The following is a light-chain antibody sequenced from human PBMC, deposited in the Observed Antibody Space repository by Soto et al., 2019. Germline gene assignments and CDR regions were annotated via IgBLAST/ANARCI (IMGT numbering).Light chain of an antibody. J-gene: IGKJ5*01. Sequence: EIVLTQSPGTLSLSPGERATLFCRASQSVASRNLAWYQQKSGQAPRLLMYGASSRAIHTPDRFSGTGSGTDFTLTISGLEPEDFAVYYCQQRSNWPPITFGQGTRLEIK. CDR3: QQRSNWPPIT. CDR1: QSVASRN. CDR2: GAS. V-gene: IGKV3D-20*02.